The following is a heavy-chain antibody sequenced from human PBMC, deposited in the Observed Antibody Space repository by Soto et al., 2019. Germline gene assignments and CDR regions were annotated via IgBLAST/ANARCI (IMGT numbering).Heavy chain of an antibody. Sequence: EVQLLESGGGLVQPGGSLRLSCAASGFTFSSYAMSWVRQAPGKGLEWVSAISGSGGSTYYADSVKGRFTISRDNSKNTLYLQMNSLRAEDTAVYDCAKDRTDYYGSGNNWFDPWGQGTLVTVSS. CDR1: GFTFSSYA. CDR3: AKDRTDYYGSGNNWFDP. CDR2: ISGSGGST. J-gene: IGHJ5*02. D-gene: IGHD3-10*01. V-gene: IGHV3-23*01.